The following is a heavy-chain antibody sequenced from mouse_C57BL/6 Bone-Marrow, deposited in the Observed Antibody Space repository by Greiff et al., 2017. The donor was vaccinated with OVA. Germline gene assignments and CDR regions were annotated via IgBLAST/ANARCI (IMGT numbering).Heavy chain of an antibody. CDR1: GFSLTSYG. J-gene: IGHJ2*01. CDR2: IWSGGST. V-gene: IGHV2-2*01. CDR3: ARGSYDYFDY. Sequence: VKLQESGPGLVQPSQSLSITCTVSGFSLTSYGVHWVRQSPGKGLEWLGVIWSGGSTDYNAAFISRLSISKDNSKSQVFFKMNSLQADDTAIYYCARGSYDYFDYWGQGTTLTVSS. D-gene: IGHD1-1*02.